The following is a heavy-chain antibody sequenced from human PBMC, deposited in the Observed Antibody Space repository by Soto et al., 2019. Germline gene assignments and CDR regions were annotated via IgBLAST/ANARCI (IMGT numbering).Heavy chain of an antibody. J-gene: IGHJ6*03. CDR3: ARAQTYYDILTGYNYYMDV. D-gene: IGHD3-9*01. Sequence: GGSLRLSCAASGFIFKNYGMHWVRQAPGKGLEWVAAITSDGSKKNYADSVKGRFTISRDNAKNTLYLQMNSLRAEDTAVYYCARAQTYYDILTGYNYYMDVWGKGTTVTVSS. CDR1: GFIFKNYG. CDR2: ITSDGSKK. V-gene: IGHV3-30*03.